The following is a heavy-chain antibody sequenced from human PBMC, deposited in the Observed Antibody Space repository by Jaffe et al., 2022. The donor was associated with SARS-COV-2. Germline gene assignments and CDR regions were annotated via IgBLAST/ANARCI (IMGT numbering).Heavy chain of an antibody. CDR1: GYSFTSYW. D-gene: IGHD6-19*01. J-gene: IGHJ4*02. CDR2: IYPGDSDT. CDR3: ARPRAQSGGPLREFDY. V-gene: IGHV5-51*01. Sequence: EVQLVQSGAEVKKPGESLKISCKGSGYSFTSYWIGWVRQMPGKGLEWMGIIYPGDSDTRYSPSFQGQVTISADKSISTAYLQWSSLKASDTAMYYCARPRAQSGGPLREFDYWGQGTLVTVSS.